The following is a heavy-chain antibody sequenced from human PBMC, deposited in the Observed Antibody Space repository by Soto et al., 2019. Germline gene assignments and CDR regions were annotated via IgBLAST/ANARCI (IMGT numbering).Heavy chain of an antibody. CDR3: ATDRGYCTNGVCHQTFDY. D-gene: IGHD2-8*01. CDR2: FDPEDGET. CDR1: GYTLAELS. J-gene: IGHJ4*02. Sequence: GASVKVSCKVSGYTLAELSMHWVRQAPGKGLEWMGGFDPEDGETIYAQKFQGRVTMTEDTSTDTAYMELSSLRSEDTAVYYCATDRGYCTNGVCHQTFDYWGQGTLVTVSS. V-gene: IGHV1-24*01.